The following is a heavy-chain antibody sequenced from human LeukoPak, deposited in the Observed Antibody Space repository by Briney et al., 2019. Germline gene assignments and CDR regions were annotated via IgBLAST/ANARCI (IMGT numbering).Heavy chain of an antibody. CDR3: ATIDY. V-gene: IGHV3-48*03. Sequence: GGSLRLSCAASGFTFSSYEMNWVRQAPGKGLEWVAYITTSGTNEYYADSVKGRFTISRDNSKNTLYLQMNSLRAEDTAVYYCATIDYWGQGTLVTVSS. CDR2: ITTSGTNE. J-gene: IGHJ4*02. CDR1: GFTFSSYE.